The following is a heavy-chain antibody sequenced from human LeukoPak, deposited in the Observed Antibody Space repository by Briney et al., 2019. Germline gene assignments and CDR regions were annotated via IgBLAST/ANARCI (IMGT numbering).Heavy chain of an antibody. CDR3: AKDSGYSYGLDY. D-gene: IGHD5-18*01. V-gene: IGHV3-7*03. Sequence: GGSLRLSCAASGFTFSNYWMNWVRQAPGKGLEWVANIKQDGSEKYYVDSVEGRFSISRDNAKNSLYLQMNSLRAEDTAFYYCAKDSGYSYGLDYWGQGTLVTVSS. CDR1: GFTFSNYW. J-gene: IGHJ4*02. CDR2: IKQDGSEK.